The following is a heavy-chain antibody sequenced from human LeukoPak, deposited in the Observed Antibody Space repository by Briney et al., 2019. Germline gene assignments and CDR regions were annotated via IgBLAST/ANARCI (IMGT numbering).Heavy chain of an antibody. V-gene: IGHV3-30*18. D-gene: IGHD3-9*01. CDR1: GFTFSSYG. J-gene: IGHJ4*02. CDR2: ISYDGSNK. CDR3: AKNDDILTDYPYFFDY. Sequence: GGSLRLSCAASGFTFSSYGMHWVRQAPGKGLEWVAVISYDGSNKYYADSVKGRFTISRDNSKNTLYLQMNSLRAEDTAVYYCAKNDDILTDYPYFFDYWGQGTLVTVS.